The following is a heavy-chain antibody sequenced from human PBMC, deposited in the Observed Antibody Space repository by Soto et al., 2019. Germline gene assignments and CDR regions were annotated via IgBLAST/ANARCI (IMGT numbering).Heavy chain of an antibody. Sequence: QVQLQQWGAGLLKPSETLSLTCAVYGGSFSGYYWSWIRQPPGKGLEWIGESNHSGSTNYNPSLKSRVTISVDTAQHQFALKLSSVTAADAAVYYCARVLGVNWFDPWGQGTLVTVSS. V-gene: IGHV4-34*01. CDR2: SNHSGST. CDR3: ARVLGVNWFDP. CDR1: GGSFSGYY. D-gene: IGHD3-3*02. J-gene: IGHJ5*02.